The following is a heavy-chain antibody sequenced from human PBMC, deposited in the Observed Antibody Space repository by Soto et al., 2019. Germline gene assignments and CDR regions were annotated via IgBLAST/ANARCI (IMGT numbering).Heavy chain of an antibody. Sequence: QVQLVQCGAEVKKPGASVKVSCKASGYTFTSYDISWVRQAIGQGIEYLGWMNPNSGNTGYVQKFQGRVTMTRDTSISTAYMELSSLRSEVTAVYFCARGVKYGAYSRWFDPWGQGTLVTVSS. CDR3: ARGVKYGAYSRWFDP. CDR1: GYTFTSYD. D-gene: IGHD4-17*01. V-gene: IGHV1-8*01. CDR2: MNPNSGNT. J-gene: IGHJ5*02.